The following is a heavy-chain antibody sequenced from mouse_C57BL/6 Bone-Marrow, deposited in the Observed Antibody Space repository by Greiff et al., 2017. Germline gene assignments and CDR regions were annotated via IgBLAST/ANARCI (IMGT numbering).Heavy chain of an antibody. V-gene: IGHV5-4*01. CDR1: GFTFSSYA. J-gene: IGHJ3*01. CDR2: ISDGGSYT. CDR3: ARDEGLTRGPGAY. D-gene: IGHD3-3*01. Sequence: EVKLVESGGGLVKPGGSLKLSCAASGFTFSSYAMSWVRQTPEKRLEWVATISDGGSYTYYPDNVKGRFTISRDNAKNNLYLQMSHLKSEDTAMYYCARDEGLTRGPGAYWGQGTLVTVSA.